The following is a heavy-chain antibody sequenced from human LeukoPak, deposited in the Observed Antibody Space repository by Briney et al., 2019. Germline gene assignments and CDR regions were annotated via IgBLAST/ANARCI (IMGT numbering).Heavy chain of an antibody. CDR1: GFTSSSYG. Sequence: GGSLRLSCAASGFTSSSYGMHWVRQAPGKGLEWVAVISYDGSNKYYADSVKGRFTISRDNSKNTLYLQMNSLRAEDTAVYYCAKNGGNSSLDYWGQGTLVTVSS. CDR2: ISYDGSNK. V-gene: IGHV3-30*18. J-gene: IGHJ4*02. CDR3: AKNGGNSSLDY. D-gene: IGHD4-23*01.